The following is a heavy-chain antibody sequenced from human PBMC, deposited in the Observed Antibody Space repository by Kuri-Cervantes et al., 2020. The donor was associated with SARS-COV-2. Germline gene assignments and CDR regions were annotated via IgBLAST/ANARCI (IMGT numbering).Heavy chain of an antibody. CDR3: ARGRLKYNNGLGFHYFDD. V-gene: IGHV1-69*13. CDR2: ILPVFGTT. CDR1: GGIFNSFG. Sequence: SVKVSCKASGGIFNSFGFTWVRQAPGRGLEWMGQILPVFGTTTYAQRFQGRVAITADESSTTAYMDLNSLRSDDTAVYFCARGRLKYNNGLGFHYFDDWGQGTVVTVSS. J-gene: IGHJ4*02. D-gene: IGHD3-10*01.